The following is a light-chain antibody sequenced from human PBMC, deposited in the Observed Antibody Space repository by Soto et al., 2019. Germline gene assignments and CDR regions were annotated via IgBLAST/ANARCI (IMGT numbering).Light chain of an antibody. CDR2: AAS. Sequence: DIQMTQSPSSLSASVGDRVTITCRASQGISNYLAWYQQKPGKVPKLLIYAASTLQSGVPSRFSGSGSGTDYTLTIRNLQPEDVATYYCQMYNGAPRGTFGQGTKVEIK. J-gene: IGKJ1*01. V-gene: IGKV1-27*01. CDR3: QMYNGAPRGT. CDR1: QGISNY.